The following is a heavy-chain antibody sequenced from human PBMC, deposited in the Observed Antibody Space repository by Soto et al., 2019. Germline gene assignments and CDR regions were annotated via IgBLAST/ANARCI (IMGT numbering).Heavy chain of an antibody. CDR1: GYTLAAYW. CDR2: VNPGDSET. J-gene: IGHJ3*02. D-gene: IGHD2-8*01. V-gene: IGHV5-51*01. CDR3: ARPDCTNGVCYHVNDI. Sequence: GESLKIYCKGSGYTLAAYWIGWVRQLPGKGLEWMGIVNPGDSETRYRPSFQGQVTISADKSINTAYLQWSSLKASDTAMYYCARPDCTNGVCYHVNDIWGQGTMVTVSS.